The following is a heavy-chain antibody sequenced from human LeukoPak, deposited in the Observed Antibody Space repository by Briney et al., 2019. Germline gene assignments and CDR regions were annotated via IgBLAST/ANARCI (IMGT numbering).Heavy chain of an antibody. Sequence: PVGSLRLSCAASEFTFSTFWMSWVRQAPGKGLEWVANIKADGRVKHYVDSVEGRFSISRDNARSSLYLQMNSLRAEDTAVYYCVRDSDYQRNSGGLYAHYDALDIWGHGTMVTVSS. CDR1: EFTFSTFW. CDR2: IKADGRVK. J-gene: IGHJ3*02. CDR3: VRDSDYQRNSGGLYAHYDALDI. V-gene: IGHV3-7*01. D-gene: IGHD2-21*01.